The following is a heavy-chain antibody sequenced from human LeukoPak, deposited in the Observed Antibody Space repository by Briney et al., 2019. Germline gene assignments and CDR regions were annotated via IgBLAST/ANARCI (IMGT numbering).Heavy chain of an antibody. CDR1: GFTVSSTY. J-gene: IGHJ6*02. CDR2: IYSGGST. Sequence: GGSLRLSCAASGFTVSSTYMSWVRQAPGKGLQWVSVIYSGGSTYYADSVKGRFTISRHNSKNTLYLQMNSLRAEDTAVYYCARGYDYYYYGMDVWGQGTTVTVSS. CDR3: ARGYDYYYYGMDV. V-gene: IGHV3-53*04. D-gene: IGHD5-12*01.